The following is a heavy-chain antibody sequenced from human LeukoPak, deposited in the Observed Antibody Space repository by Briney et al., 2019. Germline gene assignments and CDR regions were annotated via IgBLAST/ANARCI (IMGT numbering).Heavy chain of an antibody. CDR3: ARDCWGSSEPDAFDI. Sequence: GVSLRLSCAASGFTLSSYSMNWVRQAPGKGLEWVSYISSSSSTICYADSVKGRFTISRDNAKNSLYLQMNSLRAEDTAVYYCARDCWGSSEPDAFDIWGQGTMVTVSS. CDR2: ISSSSSTI. V-gene: IGHV3-48*01. CDR1: GFTLSSYS. J-gene: IGHJ3*02. D-gene: IGHD6-6*01.